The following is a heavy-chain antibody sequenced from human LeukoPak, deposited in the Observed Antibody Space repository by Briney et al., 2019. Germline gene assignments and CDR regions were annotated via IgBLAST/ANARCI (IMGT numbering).Heavy chain of an antibody. J-gene: IGHJ4*02. CDR1: GGSISSYY. CDR2: IYSSGST. V-gene: IGHV4-59*01. D-gene: IGHD4-23*01. CDR3: ARTRPNSYYFDY. Sequence: SETLSLTCTVSGGSISSYYWSWIRQPPGKGLEWIGYIYSSGSTKYNSSLESRVTISVDTSKNQFSLKLSSVTAADTAVYYCARTRPNSYYFDYWGQGTLVTVSS.